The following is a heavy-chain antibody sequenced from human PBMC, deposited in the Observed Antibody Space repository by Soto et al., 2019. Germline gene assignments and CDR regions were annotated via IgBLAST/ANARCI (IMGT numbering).Heavy chain of an antibody. D-gene: IGHD3-22*01. V-gene: IGHV4-59*01. Sequence: SETLSLTCTVSGGSISSYYWSWIRQPPGKGLEWIGYIYYSGSTNYNPSLKSRVTISVDTSKNQFSLKLSSVTAADTAVYYCARLYDSSGYRSGAFDIWGQGTMVTVSS. CDR1: GGSISSYY. J-gene: IGHJ3*02. CDR3: ARLYDSSGYRSGAFDI. CDR2: IYYSGST.